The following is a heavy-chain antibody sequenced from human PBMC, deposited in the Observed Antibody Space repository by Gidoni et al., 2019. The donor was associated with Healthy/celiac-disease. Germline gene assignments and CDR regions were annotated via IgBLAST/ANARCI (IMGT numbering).Heavy chain of an antibody. V-gene: IGHV3-7*01. Sequence: EVQLVESGGGLVQPGGSLRLSCAASGFTFSSYWMRWVRRAPGQGLEWGANIKQDGSEKYYVDSVKGRFTISRDNAKNSLYLQMNSLRAEDTAVYYCARDQFVYCSSTSCRTGPPNYYYYGMDVWGQGTTVTVSS. CDR3: ARDQFVYCSSTSCRTGPPNYYYYGMDV. CDR2: IKQDGSEK. CDR1: GFTFSSYW. J-gene: IGHJ6*02. D-gene: IGHD2-2*01.